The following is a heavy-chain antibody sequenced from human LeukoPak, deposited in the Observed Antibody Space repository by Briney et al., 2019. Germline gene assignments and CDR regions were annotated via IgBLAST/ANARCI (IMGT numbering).Heavy chain of an antibody. D-gene: IGHD6-6*01. CDR2: IIPIFGTA. CDR1: GGTFSSYA. Sequence: ASVNVSCKASGGTFSSYAISWVRQAPGQGLEWMGGIIPIFGTANYAQKFQGRVTITTDESTSTAYMELSSLRSEDTAVYYCALTYSSSSHFDYWGQGTLVTVSS. V-gene: IGHV1-69*05. J-gene: IGHJ4*02. CDR3: ALTYSSSSHFDY.